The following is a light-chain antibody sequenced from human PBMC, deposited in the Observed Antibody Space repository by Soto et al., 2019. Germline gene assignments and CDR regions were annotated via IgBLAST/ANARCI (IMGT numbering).Light chain of an antibody. CDR2: GAS. Sequence: EIVMTQSPATLSVSPGERATLSCRASQSVNSNLAWYQQTPGQAPRLLIYGASTRATGIPARFSGSGSGTEFTLTISSLQSEDFAVYYCQQYDKWPITFGQGTRLEIK. J-gene: IGKJ5*01. V-gene: IGKV3-15*01. CDR1: QSVNSN. CDR3: QQYDKWPIT.